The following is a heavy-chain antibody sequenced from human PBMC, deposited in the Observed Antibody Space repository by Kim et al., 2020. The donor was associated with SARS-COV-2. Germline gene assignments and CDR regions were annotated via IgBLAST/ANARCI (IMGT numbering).Heavy chain of an antibody. D-gene: IGHD3-22*01. CDR2: ISSSSSTI. Sequence: GGSLRLSCAASGFTFSSYSMNWVRQAPGKGLEWVSYISSSSSTIYYADSVKGRFTISRDNAKNSLYLQMNSLRAEDTAVYYCARDPTYYYDTGYFDYWGQGTLVTVSS. CDR3: ARDPTYYYDTGYFDY. J-gene: IGHJ4*02. CDR1: GFTFSSYS. V-gene: IGHV3-48*04.